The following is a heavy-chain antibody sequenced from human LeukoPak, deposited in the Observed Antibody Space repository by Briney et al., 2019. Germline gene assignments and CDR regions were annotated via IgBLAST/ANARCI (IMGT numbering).Heavy chain of an antibody. CDR3: ARDRLLWFGDLDY. D-gene: IGHD3-10*01. CDR2: INHSGGT. CDR1: GGSISSYY. J-gene: IGHJ4*02. Sequence: SETLSLTCTVSGGSISSYYWSWIRQSPGKGLEWIGEINHSGGTNYNPSLKSRVTISVDTSKNQFSLKLSSVTAADTAVYYCARDRLLWFGDLDYWGQGTLVTVSS. V-gene: IGHV4-34*01.